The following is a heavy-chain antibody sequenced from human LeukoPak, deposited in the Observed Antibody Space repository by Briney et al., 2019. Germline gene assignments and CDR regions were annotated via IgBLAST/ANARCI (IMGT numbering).Heavy chain of an antibody. CDR1: GFTFSSYA. V-gene: IGHV3-30*04. CDR2: ISYDGSNK. CDR3: ARSRAGYYHYFDY. J-gene: IGHJ4*02. Sequence: PGGSLRLSCAASGFTFSSYAMHWVRQAPGKGLEWVAVISYDGSNKNYADSVKGRFTISGDNAKNSLYLQMNSLRAEDTAVYYCARSRAGYYHYFDYWGQGTLVTVSS. D-gene: IGHD3-22*01.